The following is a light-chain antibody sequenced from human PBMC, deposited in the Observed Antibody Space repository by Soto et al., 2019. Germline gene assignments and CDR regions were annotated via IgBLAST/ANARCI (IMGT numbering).Light chain of an antibody. CDR2: DNS. Sequence: QSVLTQPPSVSGAPGQRVTISCTGSSSNIGSLYDVHWYQQLPGTAPKLLIYDNSNRPSGVPDRFSGSKSGTSASLAITGLQPEDEADYYCQSYDSSLSASVFGGGTKVTVL. V-gene: IGLV1-40*01. CDR3: QSYDSSLSASV. J-gene: IGLJ2*01. CDR1: SSNIGSLYD.